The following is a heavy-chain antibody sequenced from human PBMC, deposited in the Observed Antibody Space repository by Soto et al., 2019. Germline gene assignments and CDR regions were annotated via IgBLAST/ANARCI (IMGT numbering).Heavy chain of an antibody. V-gene: IGHV1-46*01. D-gene: IGHD4-17*01. Sequence: QVQLVQSGAEVKKPGASVKVSCKASGYTFTSYYMHWVRQAPGQGLEWMGIINPSGGSTSYAQKFKGRVPMTRETSTSTVYMELSSLRSEDTAVYYCASWDGDSSLNYWGQGTLVTVSS. CDR2: INPSGGST. CDR3: ASWDGDSSLNY. J-gene: IGHJ4*02. CDR1: GYTFTSYY.